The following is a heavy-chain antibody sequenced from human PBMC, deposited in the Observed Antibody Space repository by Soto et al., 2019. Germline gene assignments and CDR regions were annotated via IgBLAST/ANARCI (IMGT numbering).Heavy chain of an antibody. J-gene: IGHJ4*02. V-gene: IGHV3-33*01. Sequence: QMHLVESGGGVVQPGRSLGLSCAASGVAFTRSGMHWARQAPGKGLEWVAFIFSDGSSKYYADSVKGRFTISRDNSKNTLYLQMNSLRAEDTAIYYCARDKGTTCLDNWGQGTLVTVSS. CDR1: GVAFTRSG. CDR2: IFSDGSSK. D-gene: IGHD1-7*01. CDR3: ARDKGTTCLDN.